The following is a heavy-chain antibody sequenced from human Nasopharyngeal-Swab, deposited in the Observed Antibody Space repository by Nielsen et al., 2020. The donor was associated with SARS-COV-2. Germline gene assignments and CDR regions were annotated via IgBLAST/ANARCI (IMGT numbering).Heavy chain of an antibody. D-gene: IGHD6-6*01. CDR1: VGTFSSYA. J-gene: IGHJ6*03. V-gene: IGHV1-69*13. Sequence: SVKVSCKASVGTFSSYAISWVRQAPGQGLEWMGGIIPIFGTANYAQKFQGRVTITADESTSTAYMELSSLRSEDTAVYYCASRGEYSSSSKEDYYYYYMDVWGKGTTVTVSS. CDR2: IIPIFGTA. CDR3: ASRGEYSSSSKEDYYYYYMDV.